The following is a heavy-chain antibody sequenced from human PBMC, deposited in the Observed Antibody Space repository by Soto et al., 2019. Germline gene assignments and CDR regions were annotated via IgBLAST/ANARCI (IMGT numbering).Heavy chain of an antibody. CDR1: GFTFGRYT. Sequence: GGSLRLSCADSGFTFGRYTINWVRQAPGKGLEWVSFISYGRAHISYVDSVKGRFTISRDDANNLVYLQMNSLRVEDTAVHYCARGHRDGSYWGLDYWGRGTAVTVSS. CDR3: ARGHRDGSYWGLDY. D-gene: IGHD1-26*01. J-gene: IGHJ4*01. CDR2: ISYGRAHI. V-gene: IGHV3-21*01.